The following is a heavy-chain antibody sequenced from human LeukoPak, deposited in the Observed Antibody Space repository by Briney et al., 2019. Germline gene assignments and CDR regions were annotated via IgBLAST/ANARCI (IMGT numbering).Heavy chain of an antibody. D-gene: IGHD3-10*01. J-gene: IGHJ4*02. V-gene: IGHV3-53*01. CDR3: ARDPGCGLGTDYEGY. CDR2: LSSGGDA. CDR1: GFTVSSNY. Sequence: PGGSLRLSCAASGFTVSSNYMSWFRQAPGKGLEWVSVLSSGGDAYYADSVKGRFTTSRDNSKNTLYLQMNSLRADDTAVYHCARDPGCGLGTDYEGYWGQGTLVTVSS.